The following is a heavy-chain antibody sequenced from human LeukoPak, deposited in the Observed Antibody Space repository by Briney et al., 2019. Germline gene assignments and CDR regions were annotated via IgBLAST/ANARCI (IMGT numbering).Heavy chain of an antibody. D-gene: IGHD3-10*01. Sequence: ASVKVSCKASGYTFTGYYMHWVRQATGQGLEWMGWMNPNSGNTGYAQKFQGRVTMTRNTSISTAYMELSSLRSEDTAVYYCARGFGRGSGSYYNVRLAPWGQGTLVTVSS. CDR1: GYTFTGYY. J-gene: IGHJ5*02. V-gene: IGHV1-8*02. CDR3: ARGFGRGSGSYYNVRLAP. CDR2: MNPNSGNT.